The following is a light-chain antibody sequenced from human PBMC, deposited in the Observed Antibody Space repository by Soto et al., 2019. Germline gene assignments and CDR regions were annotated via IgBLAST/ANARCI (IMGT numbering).Light chain of an antibody. CDR3: QQYTNWLRT. V-gene: IGKV3-15*01. CDR2: GAS. Sequence: EIVMTQSPATLSVSPGERATLSCRASQSVGINLAWYQQKSGQAPRLLIYGASTRATDLPVRFSGSGSGTEFTLTISSLQSEDFAVYYCQQYTNWLRTFGQGTKVEIK. CDR1: QSVGIN. J-gene: IGKJ1*01.